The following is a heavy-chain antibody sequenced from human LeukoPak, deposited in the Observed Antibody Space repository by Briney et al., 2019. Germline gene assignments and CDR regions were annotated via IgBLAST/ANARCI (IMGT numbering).Heavy chain of an antibody. CDR2: IRGDENEI. J-gene: IGHJ4*02. V-gene: IGHV3-74*01. D-gene: IGHD3-10*01. Sequence: GGSLRLSCEASGFTFSSHWMHWVRQVPGKGLVWVARIRGDENEIDYADSVKGRFTISRDNAKNTLSLQMNSLRVEDTAVYFCARGHVPGSTRHWDFWGQGTLVTVSS. CDR1: GFTFSSHW. CDR3: ARGHVPGSTRHWDF.